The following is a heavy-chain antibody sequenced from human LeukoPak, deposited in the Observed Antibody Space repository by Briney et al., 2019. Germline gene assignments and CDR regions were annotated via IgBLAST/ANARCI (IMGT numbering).Heavy chain of an antibody. CDR1: GGSISSYY. Sequence: SETLSLTCTVSGGSISSYYWSWIRQPPGKGLEWIGYIYYSGSTNYNPSLKSRVTISVDTAKNHFSLKLSSVTAADTAVYYCASSPMVMFDYWGQGTLVTVSS. D-gene: IGHD5-18*01. V-gene: IGHV4-59*12. J-gene: IGHJ4*02. CDR3: ASSPMVMFDY. CDR2: IYYSGST.